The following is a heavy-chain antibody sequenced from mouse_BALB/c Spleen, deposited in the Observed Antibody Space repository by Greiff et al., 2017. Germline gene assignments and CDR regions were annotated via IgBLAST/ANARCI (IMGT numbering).Heavy chain of an antibody. Sequence: EVQRVESGGGLVQPGGSLKLSCAASGFTFSSYGMSWVRQTPDKRLELVATINSNGGSTYYPDSVKGRFTISRDNAKNTLYLQMSSLKSEDTAMYYCARDRGYGSSSDYWGQGTTLTVSS. CDR2: INSNGGST. V-gene: IGHV5-6-3*01. CDR3: ARDRGYGSSSDY. CDR1: GFTFSSYG. J-gene: IGHJ2*01. D-gene: IGHD1-1*01.